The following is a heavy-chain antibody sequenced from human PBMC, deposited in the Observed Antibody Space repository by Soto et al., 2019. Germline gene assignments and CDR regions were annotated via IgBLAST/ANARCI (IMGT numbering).Heavy chain of an antibody. J-gene: IGHJ6*02. CDR2: MNPNSGNT. Sequence: QVQLVQSGAEVKKPGASVKVSCKASGYTFTSYDINWVRQATGQGLEWMGWMNPNSGNTGYAQKFQGWVTMTRDTSISTAYMELSRLRSDDTAVYYCARDLGYCSSTSCARYYYYGMDVWGQGTTVTVSS. CDR1: GYTFTSYD. V-gene: IGHV1-8*01. D-gene: IGHD2-2*01. CDR3: ARDLGYCSSTSCARYYYYGMDV.